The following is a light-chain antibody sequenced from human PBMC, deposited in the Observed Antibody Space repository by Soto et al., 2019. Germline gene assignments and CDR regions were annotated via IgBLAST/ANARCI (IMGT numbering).Light chain of an antibody. CDR2: AES. CDR3: QQVKSYPRT. CDR1: QGIAGS. V-gene: IGKV1-9*01. J-gene: IGKJ4*01. Sequence: DIQMTQSPSSLSASVGDRVTITCRASQGIAGSLAWYQQKPGKPPKLLIYAESTLQSGVPSRFSGSGSGTRGTLTISSLQPEDFVTYYCQQVKSYPRTFGGGTKADI.